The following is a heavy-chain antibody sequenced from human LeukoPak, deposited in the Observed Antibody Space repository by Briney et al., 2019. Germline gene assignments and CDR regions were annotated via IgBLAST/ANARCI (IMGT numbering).Heavy chain of an antibody. V-gene: IGHV1-2*02. CDR1: GYTFTGYY. CDR2: INPNSGGT. J-gene: IGHJ4*02. Sequence: ASVKVSCKASGYTFTGYYMHWVRQAPGQGLEWMGWINPNSGGTNYAQKFQGRVTMTRDTSISTAYMELSRLRSDDTAVYYCAAQIYYDSSGSIDYWGQGTLVTVSS. D-gene: IGHD3-22*01. CDR3: AAQIYYDSSGSIDY.